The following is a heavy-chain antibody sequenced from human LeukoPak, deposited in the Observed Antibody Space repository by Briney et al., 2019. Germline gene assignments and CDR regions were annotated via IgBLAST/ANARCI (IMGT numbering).Heavy chain of an antibody. Sequence: GGSLRLSCAASGFTFSGYAMSWVRQAPGKGLEWVSAISGSGGSTYYADSVKGRFTISRDNSKNTLYLQMNSLRAEDTAVYYCAKDCSSTSCYADWGQGTLVTVSS. V-gene: IGHV3-23*01. CDR1: GFTFSGYA. CDR2: ISGSGGST. D-gene: IGHD2-2*01. CDR3: AKDCSSTSCYAD. J-gene: IGHJ4*02.